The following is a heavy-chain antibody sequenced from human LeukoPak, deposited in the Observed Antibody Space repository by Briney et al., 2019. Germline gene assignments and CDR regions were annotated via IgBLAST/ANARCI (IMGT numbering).Heavy chain of an antibody. CDR3: ARHASYYYYGMDV. V-gene: IGHV4-31*03. CDR1: GGSISSGGYY. CDR2: IYYSGST. J-gene: IGHJ6*02. Sequence: PSQTLSLTCTVSGGSISSGGYYWSWNRQHPGKGLEWIGYIYYSGSTYYNPSLKSRVTISVDTSKNQFSLKLSSVTAADTAVYYCARHASYYYYGMDVWGQGTTVTVSS. D-gene: IGHD2-2*01.